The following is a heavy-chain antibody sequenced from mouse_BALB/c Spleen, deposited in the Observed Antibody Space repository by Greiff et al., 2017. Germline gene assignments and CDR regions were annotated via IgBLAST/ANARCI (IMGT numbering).Heavy chain of an antibody. CDR3: ARRYYGSSYSLFFAY. J-gene: IGHJ3*01. CDR1: GFTFSSYA. D-gene: IGHD1-1*01. V-gene: IGHV5-9-4*01. Sequence: DVQLVESGGGLVKPGGSLKLSCAASGFTFSSYAMSWVRQSPEKRLEWVAEISSGGSYTYYPDTVTGRFTISRDNAKNTLYLEMSSLRSEDTAMYYCARRYYGSSYSLFFAYWGQGTLVTVSA. CDR2: ISSGGSYT.